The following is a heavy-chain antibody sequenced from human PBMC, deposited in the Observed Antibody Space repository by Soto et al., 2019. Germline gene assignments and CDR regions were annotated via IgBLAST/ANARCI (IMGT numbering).Heavy chain of an antibody. V-gene: IGHV1-18*01. CDR2: ISAYTGNT. J-gene: IGHJ4*02. CDR3: ARRWTTGEIDY. Sequence: QVQLVQSGGEVKKPGASVKVSCKASGYIFNSFGISWVRQAPGQGLEWMGWISAYTGNTKYAQNFQGRVTMTTDTSTSTAYMELRCLRSDDTAVYYCARRWTTGEIDYWGQGTLVTVSS. CDR1: GYIFNSFG. D-gene: IGHD4-17*01.